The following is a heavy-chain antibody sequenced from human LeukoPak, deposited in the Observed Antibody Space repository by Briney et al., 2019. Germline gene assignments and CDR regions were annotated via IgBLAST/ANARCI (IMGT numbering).Heavy chain of an antibody. CDR1: GFIFEEEI. CDR2: ISWDGSRT. V-gene: IGHV3-43*01. Sequence: LPGGSLRLSCAASGFIFEEEIMHWVRLAPGRGLEWVSLISWDGSRTYYADSVSGRFTISRDNDKSSLYLQMTNLRSEDTALYYCVRQKSNGGGSLDFWGQGTLVTVSS. J-gene: IGHJ4*02. D-gene: IGHD2-8*01. CDR3: VRQKSNGGGSLDF.